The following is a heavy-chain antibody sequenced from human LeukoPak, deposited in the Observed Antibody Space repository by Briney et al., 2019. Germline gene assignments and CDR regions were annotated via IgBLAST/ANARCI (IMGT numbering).Heavy chain of an antibody. Sequence: PSETLSLTCTVSGGSVSSGSYYWSWIRQSPGKGLEWFGYVYYSGSTNYNPSLKSRVTISVDTSKNQFSLRLSSVTAADTAVYYCARGFAGSGSCFGYWGQGILVTVSS. V-gene: IGHV4-61*01. CDR3: ARGFAGSGSCFGY. J-gene: IGHJ4*02. CDR1: GGSVSSGSYY. D-gene: IGHD1-26*01. CDR2: VYYSGST.